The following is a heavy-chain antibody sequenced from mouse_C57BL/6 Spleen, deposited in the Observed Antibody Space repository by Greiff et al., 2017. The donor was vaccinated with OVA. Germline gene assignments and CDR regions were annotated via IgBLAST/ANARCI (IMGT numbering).Heavy chain of an antibody. CDR3: ASYDGYYEDFDY. CDR2: IYPGDGDT. J-gene: IGHJ2*01. V-gene: IGHV1-82*01. D-gene: IGHD2-3*01. CDR1: GYAFSSSW. Sequence: QVQLKESGPELVKPGASVKISCKASGYAFSSSWMNWVKQRPGKGLEWIGRIYPGDGDTNYNGKFKGKATLTADKSSSTAYMQLSSLTSEDSAVYFCASYDGYYEDFDYWGQGTTLTVSS.